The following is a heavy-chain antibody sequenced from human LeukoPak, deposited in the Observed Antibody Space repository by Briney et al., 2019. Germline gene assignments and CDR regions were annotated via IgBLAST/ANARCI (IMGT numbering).Heavy chain of an antibody. J-gene: IGHJ4*02. CDR2: INPGGGST. CDR1: GYTFTSYY. CDR3: ARALWGSYRYTSDY. D-gene: IGHD3-16*02. V-gene: IGHV1-46*01. Sequence: ASVKVSCKASGYTFTSYYIHWVRQAPGQGLEWMGIINPGGGSTGYAQKFQDRVTMSRDTSTSTVYMELSSLRSEDTAVYYCARALWGSYRYTSDYWGQGTLVTVSS.